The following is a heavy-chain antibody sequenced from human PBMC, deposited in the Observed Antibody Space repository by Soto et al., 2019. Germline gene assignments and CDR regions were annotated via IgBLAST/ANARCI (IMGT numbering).Heavy chain of an antibody. Sequence: EVQLLESGGNLVQPGGSLRLSCAASRFTFSNYAMSWVRQAPGKGLEWVSAISAGGGSTNYADSVKGRFTISRDNSRYALDLHMNSRRAEETAVYYCAYLVGTGRIRGGMDVWGQGTTVTVSS. D-gene: IGHD1-26*01. V-gene: IGHV3-23*01. CDR1: RFTFSNYA. J-gene: IGHJ6*02. CDR3: AYLVGTGRIRGGMDV. CDR2: ISAGGGST.